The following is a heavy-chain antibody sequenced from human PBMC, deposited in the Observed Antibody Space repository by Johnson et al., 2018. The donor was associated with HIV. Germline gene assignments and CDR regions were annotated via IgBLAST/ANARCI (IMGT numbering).Heavy chain of an antibody. D-gene: IGHD1-7*01. CDR2: ISGSGGST. CDR1: GLSFSSYG. Sequence: QVQLVESGGGVVQPGRSVRLSCAASGLSFSSYGMEWVRQAPGKGLEWVSAISGSGGSTFYADTMKGRFTISRDNSKNTLYLQMNSLRAEDTAVYYCARNQGRRNYYDAFDIWGQGTMVTVSS. V-gene: IGHV3-NL1*01. J-gene: IGHJ3*02. CDR3: ARNQGRRNYYDAFDI.